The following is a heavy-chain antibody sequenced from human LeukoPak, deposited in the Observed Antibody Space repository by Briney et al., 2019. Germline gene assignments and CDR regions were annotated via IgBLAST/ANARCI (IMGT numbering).Heavy chain of an antibody. CDR2: ISGSGGST. D-gene: IGHD3-22*01. Sequence: PGGSLRLSCAASGFTFSSYAMSWVRQAPGKGLEWVSAISGSGGSTYYADSVKGRFTISRDNSKNTLYLQMNSLRAEDTAVYYCAKDFGDYYDSSGSGDVTSDYWGQGTLVTVSS. V-gene: IGHV3-23*01. J-gene: IGHJ4*02. CDR1: GFTFSSYA. CDR3: AKDFGDYYDSSGSGDVTSDY.